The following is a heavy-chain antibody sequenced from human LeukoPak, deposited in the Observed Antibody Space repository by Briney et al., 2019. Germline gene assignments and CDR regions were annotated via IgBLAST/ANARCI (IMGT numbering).Heavy chain of an antibody. Sequence: KPSETLSLTCTVSGGSIRSSYYYWGWIRQPPGKGLEWIGSIYDSGSTYYNPSLKSRVTISVDTSKNQFSLKLNSVTAADTAVYYCARESTWGQGTLVTVSS. CDR2: IYDSGST. CDR1: GGSIRSSYYY. V-gene: IGHV4-39*02. J-gene: IGHJ5*02. CDR3: AREST.